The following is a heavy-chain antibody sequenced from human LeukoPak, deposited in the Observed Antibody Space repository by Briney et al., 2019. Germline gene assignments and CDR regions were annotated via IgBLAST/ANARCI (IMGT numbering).Heavy chain of an antibody. CDR3: ARVTRFGAFDI. Sequence: GGSLRLSCAASGVTFSSYAMHWVRQAPGKGLEWVAVISYDGSNKYYADSVKGRFTISRDNSKNTLYLQMNSLRAEDTAVYYCARVTRFGAFDIWGQGTMVTVSS. J-gene: IGHJ3*02. CDR2: ISYDGSNK. CDR1: GVTFSSYA. D-gene: IGHD5-18*01. V-gene: IGHV3-30*04.